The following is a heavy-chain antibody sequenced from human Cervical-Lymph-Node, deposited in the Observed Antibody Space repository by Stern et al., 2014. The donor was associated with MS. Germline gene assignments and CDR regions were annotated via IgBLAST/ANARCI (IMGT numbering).Heavy chain of an antibody. D-gene: IGHD5-18*01. CDR1: GFKFDDYV. J-gene: IGHJ6*02. CDR2: ISSDATTE. CDR3: AKGRSGYGCMDA. Sequence: EVELVEFGGVVVHAGGCLRLSCEATGFKFDDYVMHWVRQALGKGLVWVSLISSDATTEYYAGSVKGRFTISRDSRTDFLYLEMNSLRPEDTGLYYCAKGRSGYGCMDAWGQGTTVIVSS. V-gene: IGHV3-43*01.